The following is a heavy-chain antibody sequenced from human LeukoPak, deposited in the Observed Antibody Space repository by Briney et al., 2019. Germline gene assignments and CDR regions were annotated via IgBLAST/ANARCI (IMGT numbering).Heavy chain of an antibody. CDR2: INHSGST. D-gene: IGHD4-17*01. Sequence: SETLSLTCAVYGGSFSGYYWSWIRQPPGKGLEWIGEINHSGSTNYNPSLKSRVTISVDTSKNQFSLKLSSVTAADTAVYYCARRERATVTTQFDPWGQGTLVTVSS. CDR1: GGSFSGYY. V-gene: IGHV4-34*01. J-gene: IGHJ5*02. CDR3: ARRERATVTTQFDP.